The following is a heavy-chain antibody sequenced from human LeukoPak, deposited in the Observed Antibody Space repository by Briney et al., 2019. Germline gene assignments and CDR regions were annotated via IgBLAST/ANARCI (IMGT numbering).Heavy chain of an antibody. CDR1: GFTFSSYS. V-gene: IGHV3-74*01. J-gene: IGHJ4*02. D-gene: IGHD3-10*01. CDR2: INPDGSST. CDR3: TADTFGARDS. Sequence: GGSLRLSCAASGFTFSSYSMNWVRQTPGKGLVWVSRINPDGSSTSYADSVKGRFTISRDNAKNTLYLQMNSLRADDTAVYHCTADTFGARDSWGQGTPVTVSS.